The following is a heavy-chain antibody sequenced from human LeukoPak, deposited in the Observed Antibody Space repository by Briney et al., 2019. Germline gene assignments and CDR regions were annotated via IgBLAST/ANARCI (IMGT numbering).Heavy chain of an antibody. J-gene: IGHJ4*02. V-gene: IGHV3-23*01. Sequence: TGGSLRLSCAASGFTFSSYAMTWVRQAPGKGLEWVSAISGSGGSTYYADSVKGRFTISRDNSKNTLYLQMNSLRVDDTAVYCCAKDSSGWSKDCWGQGTLVTVSS. CDR3: AKDSSGWSKDC. D-gene: IGHD6-19*01. CDR1: GFTFSSYA. CDR2: ISGSGGST.